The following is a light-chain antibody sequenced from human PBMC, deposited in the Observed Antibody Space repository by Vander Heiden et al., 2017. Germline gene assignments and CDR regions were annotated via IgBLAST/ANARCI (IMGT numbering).Light chain of an antibody. CDR2: GTS. Sequence: QAALTQPPSVPGAPGHRVITFCTASSYNIGGAYDVLWYQQIPGTAPKLLIFGTSKRPSGVPDRFSGSKSGTSASLAITGLQAEDEADYYCPSYDSSLTGSVFGGGTKLTVL. CDR3: PSYDSSLTGSV. CDR1: SYNIGGAYD. J-gene: IGLJ2*01. V-gene: IGLV1-40*01.